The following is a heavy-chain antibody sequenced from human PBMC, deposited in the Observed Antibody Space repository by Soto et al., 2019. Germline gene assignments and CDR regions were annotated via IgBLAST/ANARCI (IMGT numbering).Heavy chain of an antibody. V-gene: IGHV4-59*01. CDR1: GGSISSYC. CDR2: IYYSGST. J-gene: IGHJ5*01. D-gene: IGHD6-13*01. Sequence: PSETLSLTCTVSGGSISSYCWSWIRQPPGKGLEWIGYIYYSGSTNYNPPLKSRVTISVGTSKNQFSLKLSSVTAADTAVYYCARGFHPNIAAAGTSVGTPYSWFDSWGQGTLVTVFS. CDR3: ARGFHPNIAAAGTSVGTPYSWFDS.